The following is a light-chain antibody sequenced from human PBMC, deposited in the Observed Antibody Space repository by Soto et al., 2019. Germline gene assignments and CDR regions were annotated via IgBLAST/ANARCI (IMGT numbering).Light chain of an antibody. CDR1: QSVSSY. Sequence: EIVLTQSPATLSLSPGERATLSCRASQSVSSYLAWYQQKPGQAPRLLIYDASNRATGIPARFSGSGSGTDFTITISSLEPEDFAVYYCQQRSNWPPYTFGQGPKLEIK. CDR2: DAS. CDR3: QQRSNWPPYT. J-gene: IGKJ2*01. V-gene: IGKV3-11*01.